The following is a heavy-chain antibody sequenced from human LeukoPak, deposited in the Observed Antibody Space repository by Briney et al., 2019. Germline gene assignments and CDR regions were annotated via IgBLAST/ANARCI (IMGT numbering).Heavy chain of an antibody. J-gene: IGHJ6*03. CDR2: ISAYNGNT. D-gene: IGHD7-27*01. CDR1: GYTFTSYG. Sequence: ASVKVSCKASGYTFTSYGISWVRQAPGQGLEWMGWISAYNGNTNYAQKLQGRVTMTTDTSTSTAYMELRSLRSDDTAVYYCARAGPLNWGYDYYYYMDVWGKGTTVTVSS. V-gene: IGHV1-18*01. CDR3: ARAGPLNWGYDYYYYMDV.